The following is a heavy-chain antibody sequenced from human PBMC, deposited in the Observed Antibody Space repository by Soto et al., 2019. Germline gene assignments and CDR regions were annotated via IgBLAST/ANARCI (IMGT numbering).Heavy chain of an antibody. CDR2: IYPGDSHT. Sequence: GESLRISCKGSGYSFTSYWIGWVRQMPGKGLEWLGIIYPGDSHTRYSPSFQGQVTISADKSISTAYLQWNSLKASDTAIYYCARQGYCSTTACSTVDYWGQGTLVTVSS. J-gene: IGHJ4*02. CDR3: ARQGYCSTTACSTVDY. CDR1: GYSFTSYW. V-gene: IGHV5-51*01. D-gene: IGHD2-2*02.